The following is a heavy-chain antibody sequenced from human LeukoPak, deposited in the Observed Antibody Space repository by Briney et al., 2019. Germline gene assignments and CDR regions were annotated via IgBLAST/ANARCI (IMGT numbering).Heavy chain of an antibody. CDR2: ISAYHGNT. CDR1: GYIFTSYG. Sequence: ASVKVSCKASGYIFTSYGISWVRQAPGQGLEWMGWISAYHGNTNYAQKLQGRVTMTTDTSTSTAYMELRSLRSDDTAVYYCARDLTMIVVVRDYYHGMDVWGQGTTVTVSS. D-gene: IGHD3-22*01. V-gene: IGHV1-18*01. J-gene: IGHJ6*02. CDR3: ARDLTMIVVVRDYYHGMDV.